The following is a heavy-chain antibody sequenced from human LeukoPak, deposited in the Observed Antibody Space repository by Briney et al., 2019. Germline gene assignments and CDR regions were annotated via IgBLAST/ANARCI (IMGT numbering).Heavy chain of an antibody. CDR1: GYTFTSYG. J-gene: IGHJ3*02. D-gene: IGHD5-18*01. CDR3: ATISRGYSYGHDAFDI. V-gene: IGHV1-3*01. CDR2: INAGNGNT. Sequence: ASVKVSCKASGYTFTSYGISWVRQAPGQRLEWMGWINAGNGNTKYSQKFQGRVTITRDTSASTAYMELSSLRSEDTAVYYCATISRGYSYGHDAFDIWGQGTMVTVSS.